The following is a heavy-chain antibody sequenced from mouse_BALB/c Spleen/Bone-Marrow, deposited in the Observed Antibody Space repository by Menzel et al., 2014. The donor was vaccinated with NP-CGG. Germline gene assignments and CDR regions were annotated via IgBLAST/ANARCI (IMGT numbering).Heavy chain of an antibody. CDR1: GFNIKDTY. J-gene: IGHJ2*01. CDR3: ANYYYGYCYDY. Sequence: EVQLQQSGAELVKPGASVKLSCTASGFNIKDTYMHWVKQRPEQGLEWIGRIDPANGNTKYDPKFQDKATKTADTTSNTAYLQISSLTSEDTAVYYCANYYYGYCYDYWGQGTTLTVSS. V-gene: IGHV14-3*02. D-gene: IGHD1-1*01. CDR2: IDPANGNT.